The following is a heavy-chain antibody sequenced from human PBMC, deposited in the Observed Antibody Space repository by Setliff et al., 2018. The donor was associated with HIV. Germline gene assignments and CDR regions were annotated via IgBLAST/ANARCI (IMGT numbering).Heavy chain of an antibody. J-gene: IGHJ4*02. Sequence: QPGGSLRLSCVVSGFIISSYEMKWVRQAQGKGLEWVSYISSSGSTIYNADSVKGRFTISRDNAKNSLYLQMNSLRAEDTAVYYCARGRGSGSQTRYLNYWGQGTLVTVSS. D-gene: IGHD1-26*01. CDR1: GFIISSYE. CDR3: ARGRGSGSQTRYLNY. V-gene: IGHV3-48*03. CDR2: ISSSGSTI.